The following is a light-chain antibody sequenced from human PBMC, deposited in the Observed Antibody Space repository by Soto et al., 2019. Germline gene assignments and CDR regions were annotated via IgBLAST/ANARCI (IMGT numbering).Light chain of an antibody. CDR3: TAFSANRVYL. CDR1: SNDIGSYDY. Sequence: QAARTEPIWEAGSPGQSITISCTGNSNDIGSYDYVCWYQQHPGKAPRLLIHGVHNRSPGISGRFSASKSGLTASLTISGLQAEDEADYYCTAFSANRVYLFGPGTKVTVL. CDR2: GVH. J-gene: IGLJ1*01. V-gene: IGLV2-14*01.